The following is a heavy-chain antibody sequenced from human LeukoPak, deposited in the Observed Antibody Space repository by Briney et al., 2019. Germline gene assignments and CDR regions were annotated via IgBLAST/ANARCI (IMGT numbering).Heavy chain of an antibody. D-gene: IGHD6-13*01. Sequence: SQTLSLTCAIPGDSVSSNSAAWNWIRQSPSRGLEWLGRTYYRSKWYNDYAVSVKSRITINPDTSKNQFSLQLNSVTPEDTAVYYCASAAIIAAAGSFDYWGQGTLVTVSS. J-gene: IGHJ4*02. CDR3: ASAAIIAAAGSFDY. V-gene: IGHV6-1*01. CDR2: TYYRSKWYN. CDR1: GDSVSSNSAA.